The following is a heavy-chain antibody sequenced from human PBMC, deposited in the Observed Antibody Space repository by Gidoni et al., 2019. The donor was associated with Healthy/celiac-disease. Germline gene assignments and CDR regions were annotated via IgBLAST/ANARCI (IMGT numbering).Heavy chain of an antibody. CDR1: GFSLSTSGVG. J-gene: IGHJ5*02. CDR3: AHRPVHYSYESRGYLNRFDP. CDR2: IYWDDDK. D-gene: IGHD3-22*01. Sequence: QLTLKESGPTLVKPKQNLTLTCTFSGFSLSTSGVGVGWIRQPPGKALECLALIYWDDDKRYRPSLKSRLTITKDTSKNQVVRTMTNMVPVDTATYYCAHRPVHYSYESRGYLNRFDPWGQGTLVTVSA. V-gene: IGHV2-5*02.